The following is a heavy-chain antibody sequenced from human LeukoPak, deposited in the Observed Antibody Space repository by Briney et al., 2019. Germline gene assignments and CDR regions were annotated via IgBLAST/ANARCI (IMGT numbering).Heavy chain of an antibody. V-gene: IGHV3-23*01. D-gene: IGHD3-10*01. Sequence: HTGGTLRLSCAASGFTFNTYGMSWVRQAPGKGLEWVSGIGGSGGATYYADSVKGRFTISRDDAHNTLYLQMNSLRAEDTAVYFCARGGVDYYGSGTYYLMYYFDYWGQGALVTVSS. CDR3: ARGGVDYYGSGTYYLMYYFDY. J-gene: IGHJ4*02. CDR1: GFTFNTYG. CDR2: IGGSGGAT.